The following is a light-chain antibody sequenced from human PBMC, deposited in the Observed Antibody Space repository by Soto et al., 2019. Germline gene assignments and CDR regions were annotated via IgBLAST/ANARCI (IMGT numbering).Light chain of an antibody. CDR1: QSIRTD. CDR2: DAS. J-gene: IGKJ1*01. Sequence: DIVKTQSPATLSVSPGERATLSCRASQSIRTDLAWYQQKSGQGPRLLIFDASTRATGIPARFSGSGSGTEFTLTISSLQSEDFAVYYCQQYNNWLPWTFGQGTKVEIK. V-gene: IGKV3D-15*01. CDR3: QQYNNWLPWT.